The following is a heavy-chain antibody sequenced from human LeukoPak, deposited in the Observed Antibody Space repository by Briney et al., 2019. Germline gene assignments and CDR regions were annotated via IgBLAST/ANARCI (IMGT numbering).Heavy chain of an antibody. CDR1: GGSISSYY. CDR2: IYYSGST. V-gene: IGHV4-59*08. Sequence: PSETLSITCTVSGGSISSYYWSWIRQPPGKGLEWIGYIYYSGSTNYNPSLKSRVTISVDTSKNQFSLKLSSVTAADTAVYYCASHTYYYGSGLTFDYWGQGTLVTVSS. J-gene: IGHJ4*02. CDR3: ASHTYYYGSGLTFDY. D-gene: IGHD3-10*01.